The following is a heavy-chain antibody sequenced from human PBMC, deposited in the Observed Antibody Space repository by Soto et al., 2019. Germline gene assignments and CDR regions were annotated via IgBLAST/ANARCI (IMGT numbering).Heavy chain of an antibody. CDR1: RFSLSTSGVG. V-gene: IGHV2-5*02. CDR3: AHAKFGGIIVFDY. Sequence: QITLKESGPTLVKPTQTLTLTCTFSRFSLSTSGVGVGWIRQPPGKALEWLAVIYWDDDKRYSPSLKSRLTISKDTSKKQVVLTMTNMDPVDTSTYYCAHAKFGGIIVFDYWGQGTLVTVSS. J-gene: IGHJ4*02. CDR2: IYWDDDK. D-gene: IGHD3-16*02.